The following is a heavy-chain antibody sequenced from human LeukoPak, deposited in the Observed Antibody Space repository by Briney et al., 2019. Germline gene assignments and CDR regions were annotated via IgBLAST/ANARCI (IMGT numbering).Heavy chain of an antibody. CDR2: IYYSGST. CDR1: GGSISSGDYY. CDR3: ARVWFAYCGGDCPNP. J-gene: IGHJ5*02. Sequence: SSQTLSLTCTVSGGSISSGDYYWSWIRQPPGKGLEWIGYIYYSGSTYYNPSLKSRVTISVDTSKNQFSLKLSSVTAADTAVYYCARVWFAYCGGDCPNPWGQGTLVNVSP. V-gene: IGHV4-30-4*01. D-gene: IGHD2-21*02.